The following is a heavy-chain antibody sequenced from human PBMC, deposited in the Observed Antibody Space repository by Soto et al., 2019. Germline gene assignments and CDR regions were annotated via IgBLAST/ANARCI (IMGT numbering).Heavy chain of an antibody. CDR2: ISNSGST. CDR1: GGSVTSDGDY. J-gene: IGHJ4*02. V-gene: IGHV4-30-4*01. Sequence: KSSETLSLTCTVSGGSVTSDGDYWTWIRQSPGKGLEWIGYISNSGSTGYNPSLKTRLSMSVDRSKNQFTLRLTSVTAADTAVYFCATESGSTYGYFDHWGQGTQVTVSS. D-gene: IGHD5-18*01. CDR3: ATESGSTYGYFDH.